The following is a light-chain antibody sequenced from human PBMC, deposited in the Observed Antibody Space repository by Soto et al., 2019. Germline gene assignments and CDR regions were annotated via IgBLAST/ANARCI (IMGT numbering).Light chain of an antibody. CDR2: GAS. J-gene: IGKJ1*01. CDR1: QSVISSY. CDR3: QQYGSSSTWT. V-gene: IGKV3-20*01. Sequence: EIVMTQSPATLSVSPGERATLPCSASQSVISSYLAWYQQKPGQAPRLLIYGASSRATGIPDRFSGSGSGTDFTLTISRLEPEDFAVYYCQQYGSSSTWTFGQGTKVDIK.